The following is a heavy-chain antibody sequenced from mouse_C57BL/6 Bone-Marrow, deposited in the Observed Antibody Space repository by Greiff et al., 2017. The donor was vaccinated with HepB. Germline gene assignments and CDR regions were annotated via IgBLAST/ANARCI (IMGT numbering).Heavy chain of an antibody. Sequence: VQLQQPGAELVMPGASVKLSCKASGYTFTSYWMHWVKQRPGQGLEWIGEIDPSDSYTNSNQKFKGKSTLTVDKSSSTAYMQLRSLTSEDSAVYYCAAYGNYGYWGQGTTLTVSS. CDR3: AAYGNYGY. J-gene: IGHJ2*01. V-gene: IGHV1-69*01. D-gene: IGHD2-1*01. CDR2: IDPSDSYT. CDR1: GYTFTSYW.